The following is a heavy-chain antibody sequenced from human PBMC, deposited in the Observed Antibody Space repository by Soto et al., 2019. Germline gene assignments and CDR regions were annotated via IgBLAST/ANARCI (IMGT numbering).Heavy chain of an antibody. V-gene: IGHV1-18*04. Sequence: ASVKVSCKASGYTFTSYGISWVRQAPGQGLEWMGWISAYNGNTNYAQKLQGRVTMTTDTSTSTAYMELRSLRSDDTAVYYCARSGRGYYDSSGYYWGGAFDIWGQGTMVTVSS. D-gene: IGHD3-22*01. CDR3: ARSGRGYYDSSGYYWGGAFDI. CDR1: GYTFTSYG. CDR2: ISAYNGNT. J-gene: IGHJ3*02.